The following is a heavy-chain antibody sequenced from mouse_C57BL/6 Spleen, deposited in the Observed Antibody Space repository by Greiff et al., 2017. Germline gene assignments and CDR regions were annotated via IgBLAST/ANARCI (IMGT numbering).Heavy chain of an antibody. CDR1: GYTFTSYW. D-gene: IGHD1-1*01. J-gene: IGHJ4*01. V-gene: IGHV1-50*01. Sequence: QVQLQQPGAELVKPGASVKLSCKASGYTFTSYWMQWVKQRPGQGLEWIGEIDPSDSYTNYNQKFKGKATLTVDTSSSTAYMQLSSLTSEDSAVYYCARGFTTVSRGYAMDYWGQGTSVTVSS. CDR3: ARGFTTVSRGYAMDY. CDR2: IDPSDSYT.